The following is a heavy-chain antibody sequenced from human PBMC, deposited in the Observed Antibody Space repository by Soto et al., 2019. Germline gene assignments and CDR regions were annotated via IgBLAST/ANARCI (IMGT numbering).Heavy chain of an antibody. CDR2: ISGGGGST. CDR3: AKSGNHEYVWGSYRLDY. J-gene: IGHJ4*02. V-gene: IGHV3-23*01. Sequence: EVQLLESGGGLVQPGGSLRLSCAASAFTFSNYAMNWVRQAPGKGLEWVSGISGGGGSTYYTDSVRGRFTVSRDNSKNTVYLQMNSLRAEDTAVYYCAKSGNHEYVWGSYRLDYWGQGTLVTVSS. D-gene: IGHD3-16*02. CDR1: AFTFSNYA.